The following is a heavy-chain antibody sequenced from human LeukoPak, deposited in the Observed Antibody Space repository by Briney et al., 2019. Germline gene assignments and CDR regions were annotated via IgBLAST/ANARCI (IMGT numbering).Heavy chain of an antibody. J-gene: IGHJ4*02. CDR2: ISAYNGNT. Sequence: RASVKVSCKASGYTFTSYGISWVRQAPGQGLEWMGWISAYNGNTNYAQKLQGRVTMTTDTSTSTAYMELRSLRSEDTAVYYCARGTDTAMVTPIAHDYWGQGTLVTVSS. V-gene: IGHV1-18*01. CDR3: ARGTDTAMVTPIAHDY. D-gene: IGHD5-18*01. CDR1: GYTFTSYG.